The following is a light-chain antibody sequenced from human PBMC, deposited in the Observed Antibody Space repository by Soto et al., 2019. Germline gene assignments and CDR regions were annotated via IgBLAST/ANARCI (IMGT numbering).Light chain of an antibody. Sequence: QSVLTQPPSASGTPGQRVTISCSGSSSNIGTDTVNWYQQLPGTTPKLLIYNNDQRPPGVPDRFSGSKSGTSASLAISGLQSEDEAEYYCAAWDDSLNGVVFGGGTKLTVL. CDR2: NND. J-gene: IGLJ2*01. CDR1: SSNIGTDT. V-gene: IGLV1-44*01. CDR3: AAWDDSLNGVV.